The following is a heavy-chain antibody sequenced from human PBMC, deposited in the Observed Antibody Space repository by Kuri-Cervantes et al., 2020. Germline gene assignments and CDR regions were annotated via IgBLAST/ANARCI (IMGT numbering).Heavy chain of an antibody. CDR2: INHSGST. D-gene: IGHD2/OR15-2a*01. CDR3: ARFLSTTTSNWFDP. CDR1: GGSFSGYY. J-gene: IGHJ5*02. V-gene: IGHV4-34*01. Sequence: SQTLSLTCAVYGGSFSGYYWSWIRQPPGKGLEWIGEINHSGSTNYNPSLKSRVTISVDTSKDQFSLKLSSVTAADTAVYYCARFLSTTTSNWFDPWGQGTLVTVSS.